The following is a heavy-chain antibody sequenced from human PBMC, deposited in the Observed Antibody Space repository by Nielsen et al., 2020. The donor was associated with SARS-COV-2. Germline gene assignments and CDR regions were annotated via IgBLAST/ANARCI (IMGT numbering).Heavy chain of an antibody. Sequence: ASVKVSCETSGYTFTSFAIHWVRQAPGQSLEWMGWINAGNGNTKYSQKFQGRVTMTRDTSANTAYMELSSLRSDDTAVYYCARDVYGSATPGYWGQGTLVTVSS. CDR1: GYTFTSFA. J-gene: IGHJ4*02. CDR3: ARDVYGSATPGY. CDR2: INAGNGNT. V-gene: IGHV1-3*01. D-gene: IGHD3-10*01.